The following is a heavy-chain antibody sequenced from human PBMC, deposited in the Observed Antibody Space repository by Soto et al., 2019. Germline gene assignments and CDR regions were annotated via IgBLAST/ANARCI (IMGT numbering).Heavy chain of an antibody. V-gene: IGHV4-31*03. D-gene: IGHD2-2*01. CDR2: IYYSGST. J-gene: IGHJ4*02. CDR1: GGSISSRGYY. CDR3: ASSGGVPAATSSGLSFDY. Sequence: SQTLPLPCTVSGGSISSRGYYWICIRQHPGKGLEWIGYIYYSGSTYYNPSLKSRVTISVDTSKNQFSLKLSSVTAADTAVYYCASSGGVPAATSSGLSFDYWGEGTLVTVSS.